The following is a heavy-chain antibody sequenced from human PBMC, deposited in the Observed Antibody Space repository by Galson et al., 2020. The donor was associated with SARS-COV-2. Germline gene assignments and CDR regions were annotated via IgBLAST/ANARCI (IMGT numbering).Heavy chain of an antibody. CDR3: AREYDYIWGSYRPLFDY. CDR2: IYYSGST. Sequence: SETLSLTCTVSGGSISSSSYYWGWIRQPPGKGLEWIGSIYYSGSTYYNPSLKSRVTISVDTSKNQFSLKLSSVTAADTAVYYCAREYDYIWGSYRPLFDYWGQGTLVTVSS. CDR1: GGSISSSSYY. D-gene: IGHD3-16*02. V-gene: IGHV4-39*01. J-gene: IGHJ4*02.